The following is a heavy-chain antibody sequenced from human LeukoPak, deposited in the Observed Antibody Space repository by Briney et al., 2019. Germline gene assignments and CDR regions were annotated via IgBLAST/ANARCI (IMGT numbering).Heavy chain of an antibody. D-gene: IGHD3-10*01. CDR3: AILPDYVSGKDY. J-gene: IGHJ4*02. CDR1: GYNFITYW. Sequence: GESLKISCEASGYNFITYWIGWVRQMPGKGLEWVAIINPGDSDTRYSLSFQGRATISVDRSINTAYLQWSSLRASDTAIYYCAILPDYVSGKDYWGQGTPVTVSS. V-gene: IGHV5-51*01. CDR2: INPGDSDT.